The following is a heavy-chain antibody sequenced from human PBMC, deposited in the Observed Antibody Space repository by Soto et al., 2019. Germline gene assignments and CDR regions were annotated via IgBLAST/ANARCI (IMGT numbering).Heavy chain of an antibody. Sequence: QVQLVESGGGVVQPGRSLRLSCAASGSTFSSYAMHWVRQAPGKGLEWVAVISYDGSNKYYADSVKGRFTISRDNSKNTLYLQMNSLRAEDTAVYYCARDPTAYCGGDCYSSDIWGQGTMVTVSS. CDR1: GSTFSSYA. J-gene: IGHJ3*02. CDR2: ISYDGSNK. CDR3: ARDPTAYCGGDCYSSDI. D-gene: IGHD2-21*02. V-gene: IGHV3-30-3*01.